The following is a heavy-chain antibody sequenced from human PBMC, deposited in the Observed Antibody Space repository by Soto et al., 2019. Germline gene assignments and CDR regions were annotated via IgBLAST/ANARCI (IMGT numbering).Heavy chain of an antibody. D-gene: IGHD6-13*01. J-gene: IGHJ6*02. CDR1: GFTFSSYG. CDR3: AKDLYSSSWYFAGYGMDV. Sequence: GGSLRLSCAASGFTFSSYGMHWVRQAPGKGLEWVAVISYDGSNKYYAGSVKGRFTISRDNSKNTLYLQMNSLRAEDTAVYYCAKDLYSSSWYFAGYGMDVWGQGTTVTVSS. V-gene: IGHV3-30*18. CDR2: ISYDGSNK.